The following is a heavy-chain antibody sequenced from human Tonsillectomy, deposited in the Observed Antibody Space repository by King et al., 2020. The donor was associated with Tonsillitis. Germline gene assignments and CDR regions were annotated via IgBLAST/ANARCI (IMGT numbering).Heavy chain of an antibody. Sequence: VQLVESGGGLVQPGGSLRLSCAAFGFTFSSYAMSWVRQAPGKGLEWVSAISGSGGSTYYADSVKGRFTISRDNSKNTLYLQTNSLRAEDTAVYYCAKYSFGVVITSEYFDYWGQGTLVTVSS. D-gene: IGHD3-3*01. CDR1: GFTFSSYA. V-gene: IGHV3-23*04. CDR2: ISGSGGST. J-gene: IGHJ4*02. CDR3: AKYSFGVVITSEYFDY.